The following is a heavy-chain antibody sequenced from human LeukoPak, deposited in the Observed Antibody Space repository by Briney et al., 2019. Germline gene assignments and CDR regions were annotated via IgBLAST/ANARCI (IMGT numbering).Heavy chain of an antibody. CDR3: AINNESGYSYGDD. Sequence: SVKVSCKASGGTFSSYAISWLRHAPGQGLEWMGGIIPIFGTANYAQKFQGRVTITTDESTSTAYMELSSLRSEDTAVYYCAINNESGYSYGDDWGQGTLVTVSS. V-gene: IGHV1-69*05. J-gene: IGHJ4*02. CDR1: GGTFSSYA. CDR2: IIPIFGTA. D-gene: IGHD5-18*01.